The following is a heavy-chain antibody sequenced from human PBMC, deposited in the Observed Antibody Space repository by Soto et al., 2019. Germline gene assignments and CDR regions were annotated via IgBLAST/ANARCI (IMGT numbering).Heavy chain of an antibody. V-gene: IGHV5-51*01. CDR1: GYSFTSYW. Sequence: GESLKISCKGSGYSFTSYWIGWVRQMPGKGLEWMGIIYPGDSDTRYSPSFQGQVTISADKSISTAYLQWSSLKASDTAMYYCARGPRFYDILTGYYRGFDYWGQGTLVTVSS. J-gene: IGHJ4*02. CDR2: IYPGDSDT. CDR3: ARGPRFYDILTGYYRGFDY. D-gene: IGHD3-9*01.